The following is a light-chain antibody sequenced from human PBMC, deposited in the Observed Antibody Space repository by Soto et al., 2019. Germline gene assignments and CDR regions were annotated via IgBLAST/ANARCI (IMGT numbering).Light chain of an antibody. J-gene: IGKJ5*01. CDR3: QQSYSTPIT. CDR1: QSISSY. CDR2: AAS. V-gene: IGKV1-39*01. Sequence: DIQMTQSPSSLSASVGDRVTITCRASQSISSYLNRYQQKPGKAPKLLIYAASSLQSGVPSRFSGSVSGTDFTLTISSLQPEDFATYYCQQSYSTPITFGQGTRLEIK.